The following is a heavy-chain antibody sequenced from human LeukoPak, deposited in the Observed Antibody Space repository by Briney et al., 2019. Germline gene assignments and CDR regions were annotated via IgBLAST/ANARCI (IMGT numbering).Heavy chain of an antibody. CDR2: IYYSGST. CDR3: ARRRVVVASTDGASGAFDI. Sequence: PSETLSLTCTVSGGSISSGGYYWSWIRQHPGKGLEWIGYIYYSGSTYYNPSLRSRATISVDTSKNQFSLNLSSVTAADTAVYFSARRRVVVASTDGASGAFDIWGQGTMVTVSS. V-gene: IGHV4-31*03. J-gene: IGHJ3*02. D-gene: IGHD2-15*01. CDR1: GGSISSGGYY.